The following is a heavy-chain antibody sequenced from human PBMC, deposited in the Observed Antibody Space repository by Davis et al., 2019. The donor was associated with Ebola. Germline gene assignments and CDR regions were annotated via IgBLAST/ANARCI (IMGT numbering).Heavy chain of an antibody. CDR3: ARGRDGYNFRY. CDR2: IYSGGST. Sequence: PGGSLRLSCAASEFTFSSYYMSWVRQAPGKGLEWVSVIYSGGSTYYADSVKGRFTISRHNSKNTLYLQMNSLRAEDTAVYYCARGRDGYNFRYWGQGTLVTVSS. D-gene: IGHD5-24*01. J-gene: IGHJ4*02. CDR1: EFTFSSYY. V-gene: IGHV3-53*04.